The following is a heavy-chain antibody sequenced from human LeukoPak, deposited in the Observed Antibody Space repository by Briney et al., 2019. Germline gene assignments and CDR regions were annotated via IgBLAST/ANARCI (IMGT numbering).Heavy chain of an antibody. V-gene: IGHV3-74*01. J-gene: IGHJ4*02. CDR1: GFTFSSYW. Sequence: PGGSLRLSCAASGFTFSSYWMHWVRQAPGEGLVWVSRINSDGSSTSYADSVKGRFTISRDNAKNTLCLQMNSLRAEDTAVYYCARGRNGYANYWGQGTLVTVSS. CDR2: INSDGSST. CDR3: ARGRNGYANY. D-gene: IGHD5-12*01.